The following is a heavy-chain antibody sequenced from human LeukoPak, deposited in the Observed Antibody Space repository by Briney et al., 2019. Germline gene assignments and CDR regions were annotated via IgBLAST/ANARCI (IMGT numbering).Heavy chain of an antibody. CDR1: GYTFTGYY. Sequence: ASVKVSCMASGYTFTGYYMHWVRQAPGQGLEWMGWINPNSGGTNYAQKFQGRVTMTRDTSISTAYMELSRLRSDDTAVYYCARDSSSREYFQHWGQGTLVTVSS. CDR2: INPNSGGT. V-gene: IGHV1-2*02. J-gene: IGHJ1*01. CDR3: ARDSSSREYFQH. D-gene: IGHD6-6*01.